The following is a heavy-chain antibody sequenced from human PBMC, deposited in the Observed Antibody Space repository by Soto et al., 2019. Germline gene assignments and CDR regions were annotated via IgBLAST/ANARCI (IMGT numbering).Heavy chain of an antibody. CDR1: GYTFTSYA. CDR3: ATDRLYGDYFSWFDP. J-gene: IGHJ5*02. CDR2: IDADDGET. V-gene: IGHV1-3*01. Sequence: GASVKVSCKASGYTFTSYAMHWVRQAPGQRLEWMGWIDADDGETNYAQKFQGRVTMTEDTSTDTAYMELSSLRSEDTAVYYCATDRLYGDYFSWFDPWGQGTLVTVSS. D-gene: IGHD4-17*01.